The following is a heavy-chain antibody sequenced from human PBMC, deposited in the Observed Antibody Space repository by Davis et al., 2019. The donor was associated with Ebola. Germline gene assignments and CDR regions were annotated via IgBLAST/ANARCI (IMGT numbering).Heavy chain of an antibody. V-gene: IGHV1-46*01. D-gene: IGHD5-12*01. J-gene: IGHJ4*02. CDR1: GYTFTDDY. CDR2: INPGGGST. CDR3: ARGRPWLWVATPVRFDS. Sequence: ASVKVSCKASGYTFTDDYMHWVRQAPGQGLEWMGMINPGGGSTRYTQKFQGRVTITADKSTSTAYMELSSLRSDDTAVYYCARGRPWLWVATPVRFDSWGLGTLVIVSS.